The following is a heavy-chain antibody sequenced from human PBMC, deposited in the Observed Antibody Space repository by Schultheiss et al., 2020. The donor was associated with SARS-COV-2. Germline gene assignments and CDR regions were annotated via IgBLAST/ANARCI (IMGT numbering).Heavy chain of an antibody. CDR1: GFSLSNARMG. V-gene: IGHV2-70*01. Sequence: SGPTLVKPTETLTLTCTVSGFSLSNARMGVSWIRQPPGKALEWLALIDWDDDKYYSTSLKTRLTISKDTSKNQVVLTMTNMDPVDTATYYCARMTTVANYYYYGMDVWGQGTTVTVSS. CDR2: IDWDDDK. J-gene: IGHJ6*02. CDR3: ARMTTVANYYYYGMDV. D-gene: IGHD4-23*01.